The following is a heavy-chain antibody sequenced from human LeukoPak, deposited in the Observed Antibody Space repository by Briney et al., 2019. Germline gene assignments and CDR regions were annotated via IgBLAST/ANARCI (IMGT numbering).Heavy chain of an antibody. CDR2: INTNTGNP. CDR3: ARERDIAAAGNWFDP. V-gene: IGHV7-4-1*02. D-gene: IGHD6-13*01. J-gene: IGHJ5*02. Sequence: ASVKVSCKTSGYTFTSYAMNWVRQVPGQGLEWMGWINTNTGNPTYAQGFTGRFVFSLDTSVSTAYLQISSLKAEDTAVYYCARERDIAAAGNWFDPWGQGTLVTVSS. CDR1: GYTFTSYA.